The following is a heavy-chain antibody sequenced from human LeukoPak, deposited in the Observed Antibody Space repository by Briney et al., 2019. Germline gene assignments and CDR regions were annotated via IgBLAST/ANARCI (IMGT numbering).Heavy chain of an antibody. CDR1: GYTFTGYF. CDR3: ARTWGVEMATISTIVY. J-gene: IGHJ4*02. Sequence: ASVKVSCKASGYTFTGYFMHWVRQAPGQGLEWLGWINPNSGVTNYAQKFQGRVTMARDTSISTAYMELSRLRSDDTAVYYCARTWGVEMATISTIVYWGQGTLVTVSS. D-gene: IGHD5-24*01. CDR2: INPNSGVT. V-gene: IGHV1-2*02.